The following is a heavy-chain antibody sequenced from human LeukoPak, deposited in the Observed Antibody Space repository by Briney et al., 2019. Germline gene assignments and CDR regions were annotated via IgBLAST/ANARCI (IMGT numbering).Heavy chain of an antibody. D-gene: IGHD3-22*01. V-gene: IGHV3-30*02. Sequence: GGSLRLSCAASGFTFSSYGMHWVRQAPGKGLEWVAFIRYDGSNKYYADSVKGRFTISRDNSKNSLYLQMNSLRAEDTAVYYCARDSGYDSSGYYYGGDWGQGTLVTVSS. CDR2: IRYDGSNK. CDR1: GFTFSSYG. CDR3: ARDSGYDSSGYYYGGD. J-gene: IGHJ4*02.